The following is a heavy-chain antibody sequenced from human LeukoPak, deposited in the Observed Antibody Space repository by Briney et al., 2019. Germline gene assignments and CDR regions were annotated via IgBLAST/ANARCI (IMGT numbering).Heavy chain of an antibody. CDR1: GGSISSSNW. CDR3: ARSRTDGYNSPPLY. CDR2: INHSGIT. D-gene: IGHD5-24*01. Sequence: PSGTLSLTCAVSGGSISSSNWWSWVRQPPGKGLEWIGEINHSGITNYNPSLKSRVTISVDNSKNQLSLKLSSVTAADTAVYYCARSRTDGYNSPPLYWGQGTLVTVSS. J-gene: IGHJ4*02. V-gene: IGHV4-4*02.